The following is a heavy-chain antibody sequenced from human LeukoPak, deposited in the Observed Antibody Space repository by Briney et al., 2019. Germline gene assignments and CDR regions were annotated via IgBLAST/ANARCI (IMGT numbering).Heavy chain of an antibody. J-gene: IGHJ6*02. V-gene: IGHV1-69*04. Sequence: ASVKVSCKASGGTFSSSAISWVRQAPGQGLEWMGRIIPILGIANYAQKFQGRVTITADKSTSTAYMELSSLRSEDTAVYYCARDRSTSAYYYYGMDVWGQGTTVTVSS. CDR2: IIPILGIA. CDR3: ARDRSTSAYYYYGMDV. CDR1: GGTFSSSA. D-gene: IGHD2-2*01.